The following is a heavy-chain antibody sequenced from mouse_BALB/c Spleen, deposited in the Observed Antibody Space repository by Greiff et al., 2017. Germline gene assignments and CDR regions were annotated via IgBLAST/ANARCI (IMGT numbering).Heavy chain of an antibody. D-gene: IGHD3-3*01. CDR3: ASGTPWFAY. CDR1: GYSITSGYY. V-gene: IGHV3-6*02. Sequence: ESGPGLVKPSQSLSLTCSVTGYSITSGYYWNWIRQFPGTKLEWMGYISYDGSNNYNPSLKNRISITRDTSKNQFFLKLNSVTTEDTATYYCASGTPWFAYWGQGTLVTVSA. CDR2: ISYDGSN. J-gene: IGHJ3*01.